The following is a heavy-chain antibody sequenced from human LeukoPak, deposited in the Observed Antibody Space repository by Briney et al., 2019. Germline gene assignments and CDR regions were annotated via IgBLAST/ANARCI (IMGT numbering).Heavy chain of an antibody. J-gene: IGHJ4*02. Sequence: GGSLRLSCAASGFTFSSYWMHWVRQAPGKGLVWVSRINSDDSSTIYADSVKGRFTISRDNAKNTLYLQMNSLRAEDTAVYYCARDPVAGTGGYWGQGTLVTVSS. CDR3: ARDPVAGTGGY. CDR2: INSDDSST. CDR1: GFTFSSYW. V-gene: IGHV3-74*01. D-gene: IGHD6-19*01.